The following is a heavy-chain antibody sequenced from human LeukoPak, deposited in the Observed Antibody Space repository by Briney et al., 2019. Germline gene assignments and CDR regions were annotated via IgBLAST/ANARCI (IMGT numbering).Heavy chain of an antibody. V-gene: IGHV3-30*04. J-gene: IGHJ4*02. CDR1: GFTVNTFT. CDR2: ISYHGSKQ. D-gene: IGHD3-3*01. CDR3: ARDLFDFWSGYYYYFDY. Sequence: GGSLRLSCAGSGFTVNTFTIHWVRQAPGKGLEWVALISYHGSKQYYADSVKGRFTVSRDNSRNTVFLHMDSLRPDDTAVYYCARDLFDFWSGYYYYFDYWGQGTLVTVPS.